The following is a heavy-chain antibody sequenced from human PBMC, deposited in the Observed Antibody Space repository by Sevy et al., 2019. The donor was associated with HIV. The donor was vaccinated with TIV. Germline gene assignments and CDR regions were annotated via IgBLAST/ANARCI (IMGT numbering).Heavy chain of an antibody. CDR1: GGTFSSYG. D-gene: IGHD6-19*01. Sequence: ASVKVSCKASGGTFSSYGISWVRQAPGQGLEWMGGIIPILGTVNYAQKFQGRVTIAADESTKTAYMELSSLRSEDTAVYYCARGGGNGWYYFDYWGQETLVTVSS. V-gene: IGHV1-69*13. CDR3: ARGGGNGWYYFDY. J-gene: IGHJ4*02. CDR2: IIPILGTV.